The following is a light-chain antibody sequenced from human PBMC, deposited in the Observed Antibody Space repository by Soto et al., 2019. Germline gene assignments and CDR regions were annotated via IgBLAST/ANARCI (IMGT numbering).Light chain of an antibody. Sequence: EIVLTQSPATLSLSPGERATLSCRASQSVSSSLAWYQHKPGQPPRLLIYNASKRATGIPVRFSGSGSVTDFTLTISSLESEDFAVYYCQQRSNWPLTFGGGTKVEIK. CDR3: QQRSNWPLT. CDR2: NAS. J-gene: IGKJ4*01. V-gene: IGKV3-11*01. CDR1: QSVSSS.